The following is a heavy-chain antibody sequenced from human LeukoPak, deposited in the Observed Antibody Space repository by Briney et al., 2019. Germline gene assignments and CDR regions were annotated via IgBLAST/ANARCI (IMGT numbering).Heavy chain of an antibody. CDR1: GYSISSGYY. V-gene: IGHV4-38-2*02. CDR3: ARGPPRYTSY. D-gene: IGHD5-18*01. CDR2: IDHSGGS. Sequence: NPSETLSLTCTVSGYSISSGYYWGWIRQPPGKGLEWIGSIDHSGGSYYNPSLKSRVTMSVDTSKNQFSLNLSSVTAADTAVYYCARGPPRYTSYWGQGALVIVSS. J-gene: IGHJ4*02.